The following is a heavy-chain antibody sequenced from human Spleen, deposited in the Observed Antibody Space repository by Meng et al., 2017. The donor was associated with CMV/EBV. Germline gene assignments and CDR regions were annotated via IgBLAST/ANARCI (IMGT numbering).Heavy chain of an antibody. V-gene: IGHV3-48*04. J-gene: IGHJ4*02. Sequence: GESLKISCAASGFTFSSYSMNWVRQAPGKGLEWVSYISSSSSTIYYADSVKGRFTISRDNAKNSLYLQMNSLRAEDTAVYYCARQDSGSYFFPAHFDYWGQGTLVTVSS. D-gene: IGHD1-26*01. CDR2: ISSSSSTI. CDR1: GFTFSSYS. CDR3: ARQDSGSYFFPAHFDY.